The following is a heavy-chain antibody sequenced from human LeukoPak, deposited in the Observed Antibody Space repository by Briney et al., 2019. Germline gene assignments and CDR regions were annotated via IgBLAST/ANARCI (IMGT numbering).Heavy chain of an antibody. V-gene: IGHV4-34*01. CDR3: ARGGTPWFGESSYYYGMDV. J-gene: IGHJ6*02. Sequence: SETLSLTCAVYGGSFSGYYWSWIRQPPGKGLEWIGEINHSGSTNYNPSLKSRVTISVDTSKNQFSLKLSSVTAADTAVYYCARGGTPWFGESSYYYGMDVWGQGTTVTVSS. CDR1: GGSFSGYY. CDR2: INHSGST. D-gene: IGHD3-10*01.